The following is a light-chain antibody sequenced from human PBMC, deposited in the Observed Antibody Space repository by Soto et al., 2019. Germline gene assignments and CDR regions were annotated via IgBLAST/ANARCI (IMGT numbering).Light chain of an antibody. Sequence: ALQMTQSPSSLSASVGDRVTISCRASQGIGNALGWYQQKPGKRPKVLIYGASNLQSGVPPRFSGSGSGTAFTLALRSLQPEDAATYDGLQDINYPWTFGQGTKVDIK. CDR1: QGIGNA. CDR3: LQDINYPWT. V-gene: IGKV1-6*01. J-gene: IGKJ1*01. CDR2: GAS.